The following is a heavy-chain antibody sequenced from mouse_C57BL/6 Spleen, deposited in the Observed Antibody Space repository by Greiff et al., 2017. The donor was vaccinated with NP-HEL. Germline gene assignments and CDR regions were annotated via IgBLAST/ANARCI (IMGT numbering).Heavy chain of an antibody. Sequence: EVMLVESGGGLVKPGGSLKLSCAASGFTFSDYGMHWVRQAPEKGLEWVAYISSGSSTIYYADTVKGRFTISRDNAKNTLFLQMTSLRSEDTAMYYCARDGYYEYFDYWGQGTTLTVSS. D-gene: IGHD2-3*01. V-gene: IGHV5-17*01. CDR3: ARDGYYEYFDY. CDR1: GFTFSDYG. J-gene: IGHJ2*01. CDR2: ISSGSSTI.